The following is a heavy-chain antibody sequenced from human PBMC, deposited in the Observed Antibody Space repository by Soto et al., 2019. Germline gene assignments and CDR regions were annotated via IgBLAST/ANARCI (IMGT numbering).Heavy chain of an antibody. CDR1: GFSFNSYG. Sequence: PGGSLRLSCAASGFSFNSYGMSWVRQATGKGLELVANVREDGSEKYYVDSVKGRFTISRDNAKKSLFLQMNNLRVEDTAVYYCARDTAYDGSDKYYAGGIFDSWGQGALVTVSS. CDR2: VREDGSEK. CDR3: ARDTAYDGSDKYYAGGIFDS. V-gene: IGHV3-7*01. D-gene: IGHD3-10*01. J-gene: IGHJ4*02.